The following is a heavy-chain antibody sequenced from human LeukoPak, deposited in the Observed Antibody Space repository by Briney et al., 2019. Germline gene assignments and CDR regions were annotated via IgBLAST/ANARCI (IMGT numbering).Heavy chain of an antibody. D-gene: IGHD3-10*01. Sequence: GGSLRLSCAASGFTFSSYWMHWVRQAPGKGLVWVSRINSDGSSTSYADSVKGRFTISRDNGKNSLYLQMNSLRAEDTAVYYCARVMGSGTLYYFDYWGQGTLVTVSS. CDR2: INSDGSST. V-gene: IGHV3-74*01. J-gene: IGHJ4*02. CDR3: ARVMGSGTLYYFDY. CDR1: GFTFSSYW.